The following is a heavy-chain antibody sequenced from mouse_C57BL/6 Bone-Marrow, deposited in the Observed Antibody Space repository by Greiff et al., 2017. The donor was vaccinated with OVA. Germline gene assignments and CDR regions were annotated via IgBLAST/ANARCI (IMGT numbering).Heavy chain of an antibody. CDR1: GYTFTSYG. J-gene: IGHJ3*01. D-gene: IGHD1-1*01. CDR2: IYPRSGNT. V-gene: IGHV1-81*01. CDR3: AREGPLLLRGFAY. Sequence: QVQLQQSGAELARPGASVKLSCKASGYTFTSYGISWVKQRTGQGLEWIGEIYPRSGNTYYNEKFKGKATLTADKSSSTAYMELRSLTSEDSAVYFCAREGPLLLRGFAYWGQGTLVTVSA.